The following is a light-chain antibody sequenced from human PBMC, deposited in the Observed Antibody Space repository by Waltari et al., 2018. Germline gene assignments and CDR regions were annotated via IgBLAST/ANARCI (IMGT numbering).Light chain of an antibody. CDR1: QNIGNY. V-gene: IGKV3-20*01. CDR3: QHHVRLPAT. Sequence: IVLTQSPGTRSLSPGGRATLSCRASQNIGNYLAWYQQKPGQAPRLLIYGASSRAAGIPDRFSGSGSGADFSLTISRLEPEDFAVYYCQHHVRLPATFGQGTKV. CDR2: GAS. J-gene: IGKJ1*01.